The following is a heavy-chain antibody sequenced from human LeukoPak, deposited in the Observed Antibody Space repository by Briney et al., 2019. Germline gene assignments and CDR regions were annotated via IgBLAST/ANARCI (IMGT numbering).Heavy chain of an antibody. CDR3: AKSTSGYCTNGVCYTGHYYYGMDV. CDR2: ISYDGSNK. D-gene: IGHD2-8*01. CDR1: GFTFSSYG. Sequence: PGGSLRLSCAASGFTFSSYGMRWVRQAPGKGLEWVAVISYDGSNKYYADSVKGRFTISRDNSKNTLYLQMNSLRAEDTAVYYCAKSTSGYCTNGVCYTGHYYYGMDVWGQGTTVTVSS. V-gene: IGHV3-30*18. J-gene: IGHJ6*02.